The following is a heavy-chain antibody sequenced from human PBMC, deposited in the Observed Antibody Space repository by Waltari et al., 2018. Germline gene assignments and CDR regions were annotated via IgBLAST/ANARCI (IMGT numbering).Heavy chain of an antibody. CDR2: ISGSGDRT. CDR3: AKGANPQHPYHFET. CDR1: GLLFSRCA. V-gene: IGHV3-23*01. Sequence: EVQLLESGGGLVQPGGSLRLSCAASGLLFSRCARSWVRQAPGKGLEWVSGISGSGDRTDDADSVNGRFTISRDNSKNTLSLQMNSLRVEDTAIYYCAKGANPQHPYHFETWGQGTLVTVSS. J-gene: IGHJ4*02.